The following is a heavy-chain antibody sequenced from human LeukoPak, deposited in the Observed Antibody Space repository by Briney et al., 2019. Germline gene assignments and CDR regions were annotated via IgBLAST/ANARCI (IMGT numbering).Heavy chain of an antibody. D-gene: IGHD3/OR15-3a*01. CDR2: VDTTSSYM. CDR3: ARDFLGTGLDAFDI. V-gene: IGHV3-21*01. J-gene: IGHJ3*02. Sequence: GGSLRLSCTASGFTFSNAWMSWVRQAPGKGLEWVSSVDTTSSYMYYADSVKGRFTISRDNAKKSLYLQMNSLRAEDTAVYHCARDFLGTGLDAFDIWGQGTMVTVSS. CDR1: GFTFSNAW.